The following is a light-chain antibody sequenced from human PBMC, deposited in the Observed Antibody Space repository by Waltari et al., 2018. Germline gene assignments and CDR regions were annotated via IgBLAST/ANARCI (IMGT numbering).Light chain of an antibody. J-gene: IGKJ4*02. CDR2: NTS. V-gene: IGKV3-11*01. CDR1: TRVTKY. CDR3: QQRRYWPLT. Sequence: SCGSSTRVTKYLATDQQKPVQAPRLLIHNTSNKAAGIPARFSRSGFGTDFTLTISSLEPEDFAVYYCQQRRYWPLTFAGGTKVEIK.